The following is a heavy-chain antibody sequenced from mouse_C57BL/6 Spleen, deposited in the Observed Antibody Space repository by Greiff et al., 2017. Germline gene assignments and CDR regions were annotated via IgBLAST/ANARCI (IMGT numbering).Heavy chain of an antibody. J-gene: IGHJ1*03. D-gene: IGHD1-1*01. CDR1: GYTFTSYG. CDR2: IYPRSGNT. Sequence: QVQLKQSGAELARPGASVKLSCKASGYTFTSYGISWVKQRTGQGLEWIGEIYPRSGNTYYNEKFKGKATLTADKSSSTAYMELRSLTSEDSAVYFCARDYYGSSYGWYFDVWGTGTTVTVSS. V-gene: IGHV1-81*01. CDR3: ARDYYGSSYGWYFDV.